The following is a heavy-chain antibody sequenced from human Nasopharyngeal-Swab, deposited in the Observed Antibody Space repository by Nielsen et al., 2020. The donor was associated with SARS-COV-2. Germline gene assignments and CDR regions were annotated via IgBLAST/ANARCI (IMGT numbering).Heavy chain of an antibody. D-gene: IGHD3-3*01. CDR1: GGSSRNSY. CDR3: ARDSLVAEWLGYYFYGMDV. V-gene: IGHV4-59*01. Sequence: SETLSLTCTFSGGSSRNSYWSWLRQPPGKGLEWSGYIYGSGSTTYNPSLKSRVIISVDMSNNPLSLRMTSVTAADTAVYYCARDSLVAEWLGYYFYGMDVWGQGTTVIVSS. CDR2: IYGSGST. J-gene: IGHJ6*02.